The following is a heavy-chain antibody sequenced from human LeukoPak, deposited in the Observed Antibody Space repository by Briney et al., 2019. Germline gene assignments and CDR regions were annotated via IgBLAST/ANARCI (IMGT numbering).Heavy chain of an antibody. V-gene: IGHV1-18*01. Sequence: ASVKVPCKASGYTFTSYGISWVRQAPGQGLEWMGWISAYNGNTNYAQKLQGRVTMTTDTSTSTAYMELRSLRSDDTAVYYCARVPPTAYSSSSLDYWGQGTLVTVSS. J-gene: IGHJ4*02. CDR2: ISAYNGNT. D-gene: IGHD6-6*01. CDR3: ARVPPTAYSSSSLDY. CDR1: GYTFTSYG.